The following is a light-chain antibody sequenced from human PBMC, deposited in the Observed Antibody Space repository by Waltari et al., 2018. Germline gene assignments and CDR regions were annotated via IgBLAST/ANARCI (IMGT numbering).Light chain of an antibody. J-gene: IGKJ2*01. V-gene: IGKV3-11*01. CDR3: LQRYSWPRT. CDR2: DVS. CDR1: QNVDRE. Sequence: EIVLTQSPATLSLSPGESATLSCRASQNVDRELAWYQHKPGQPPRLGIDDVSDRATGIPARFSGGGSGTDFTLSISRLGPEDLAVYYCLQRYSWPRTFGQGTKLE.